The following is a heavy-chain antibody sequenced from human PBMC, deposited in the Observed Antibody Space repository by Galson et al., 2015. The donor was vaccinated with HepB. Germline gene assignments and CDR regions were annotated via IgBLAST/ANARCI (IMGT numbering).Heavy chain of an antibody. CDR2: ISGYNGST. D-gene: IGHD2-21*02. V-gene: IGHV1-18*01. CDR1: GYTFSRYG. J-gene: IGHJ5*02. Sequence: SVKVSCKASGYTFSRYGISWVRQAPGQGLEWMGEISGYNGSTNYAQNLQGRVTMTTDTSTSTAYMALRSLRSDDTAMYYCARAYCSPTVCYYFFGPWGQGTLVTVSS. CDR3: ARAYCSPTVCYYFFGP.